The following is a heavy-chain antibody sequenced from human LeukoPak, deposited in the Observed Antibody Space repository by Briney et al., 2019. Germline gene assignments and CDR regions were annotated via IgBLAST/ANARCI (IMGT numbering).Heavy chain of an antibody. CDR2: IYSGGST. CDR3: AKGYSSGSGYYDY. CDR1: GFTVSSDY. J-gene: IGHJ4*02. V-gene: IGHV3-53*01. Sequence: GGSLRLSCAASGFTVSSDYMSWVRQAPGKGLEWVSVIYSGGSTYYADSVKGRFTISRDNSKNTLYLQMNSLRAEDTAVYYCAKGYSSGSGYYDYWGQGTLVTVSS. D-gene: IGHD6-19*01.